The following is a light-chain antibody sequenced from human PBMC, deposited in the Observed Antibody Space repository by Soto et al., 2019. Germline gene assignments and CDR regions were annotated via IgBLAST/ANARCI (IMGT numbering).Light chain of an antibody. J-gene: IGKJ2*01. V-gene: IGKV3-15*01. CDR1: QSVSSN. CDR3: QQYNNSPPNT. CDR2: GAS. Sequence: EIVMTQSPATLSVSPGERATLSCRASQSVSSNLAWYQQKPGQAPRLLIYGASTRATGIPARFSGGRFGTEFTITSSRLNSEDFAVYSGQQYNNSPPNTVGHGTKLEIK.